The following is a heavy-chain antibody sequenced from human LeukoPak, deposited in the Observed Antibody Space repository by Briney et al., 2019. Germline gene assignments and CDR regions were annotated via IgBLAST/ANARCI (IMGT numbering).Heavy chain of an antibody. V-gene: IGHV1-2*02. J-gene: IGHJ3*02. Sequence: ASVKVSCKTSGYNFNGFYMHWVRQAPGQGLEWMGWINPISGVAIYAQMFQGRVTMTRDTSISTAYMELINLRSDDTAIYYCARDIAAGTPRAFDIWGQGAMVTVSS. D-gene: IGHD6-25*01. CDR1: GYNFNGFY. CDR3: ARDIAAGTPRAFDI. CDR2: INPISGVA.